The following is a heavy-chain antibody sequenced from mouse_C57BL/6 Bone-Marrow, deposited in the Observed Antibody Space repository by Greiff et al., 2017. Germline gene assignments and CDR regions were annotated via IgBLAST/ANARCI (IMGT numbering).Heavy chain of an antibody. CDR3: ARVKKYWYFDV. CDR2: IYPRSGNT. J-gene: IGHJ1*03. CDR1: GYTFTSYG. Sequence: VQLVESGAELARPGASVKLSCKASGYTFTSYGISWVKQRTGQGLEWIGEIYPRSGNTYYNEKFKGKATLTADKSSSTAYMELRSLTSEDSAVYFCARVKKYWYFDVWGTGTTVTVSS. V-gene: IGHV1-81*01.